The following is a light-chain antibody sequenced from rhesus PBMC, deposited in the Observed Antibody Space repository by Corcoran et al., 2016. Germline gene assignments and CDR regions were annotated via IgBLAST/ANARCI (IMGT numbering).Light chain of an antibody. Sequence: QAALTQPRSVSGSPGQSVPLSCSGTNSDFGASNYVSWYRQVPGTAPKFMIYDVSERPSGVSERFSGSKTADTASLTISGLQPEDEADYYCSSFGGTNSCVVFGSGTKLTVL. J-gene: IGLJ6*01. CDR3: SSFGGTNSCVV. CDR1: NSDFGASNY. CDR2: DVS. V-gene: IGLV2-32*02.